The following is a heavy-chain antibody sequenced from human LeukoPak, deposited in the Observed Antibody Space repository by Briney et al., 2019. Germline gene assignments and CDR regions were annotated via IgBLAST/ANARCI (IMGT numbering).Heavy chain of an antibody. D-gene: IGHD7-27*01. CDR1: GGSISSYY. Sequence: SETLSLTCAVSGGSISSYYCSWIRKSPGKGLEWIGYINYSGNTAYNPSLKRRVTMSVDTSKNQFSLKLSSVTAADTAVYYCARVLGIGYYFDYWGQGTLVTVSS. V-gene: IGHV4-59*12. J-gene: IGHJ4*02. CDR2: INYSGNT. CDR3: ARVLGIGYYFDY.